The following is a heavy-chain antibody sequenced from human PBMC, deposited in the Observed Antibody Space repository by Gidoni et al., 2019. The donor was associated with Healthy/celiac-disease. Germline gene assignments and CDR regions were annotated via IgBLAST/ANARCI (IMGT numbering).Heavy chain of an antibody. CDR3: ARGPDGYNYWGVFDY. J-gene: IGHJ4*02. D-gene: IGHD5-12*01. V-gene: IGHV1-2*02. CDR2: INPNSGGT. Sequence: QVQLVQSGAEVKKPGASVTVSCNASGYTFTGYYLHWVRQAPGQGLEWMGWINPNSGGTNYAQKFQGRVTMTRDTSISTAYMELSRLRSDDTAVYYCARGPDGYNYWGVFDYWGQGTLVTVSS. CDR1: GYTFTGYY.